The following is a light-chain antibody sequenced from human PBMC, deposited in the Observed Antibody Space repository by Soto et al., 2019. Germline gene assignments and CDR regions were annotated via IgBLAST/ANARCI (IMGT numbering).Light chain of an antibody. CDR2: DAS. V-gene: IGKV1-5*01. J-gene: IGKJ5*01. CDR1: QTICSW. CDR3: QQYHTSSIT. Sequence: DIQMTQSPSTLSASVGDRVTITCRASQTICSWLAWYQQKPGKAPNLLIYDASTLERGVPSRFSGTGSGTEFTLTIDRLQPDDFATYYCQQYHTSSITFGQGTRLEI.